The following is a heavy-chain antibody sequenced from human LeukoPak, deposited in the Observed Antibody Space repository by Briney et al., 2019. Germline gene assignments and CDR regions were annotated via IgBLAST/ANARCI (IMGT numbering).Heavy chain of an antibody. CDR1: GGSFSSYA. V-gene: IGHV1-69*04. J-gene: IGHJ4*02. CDR2: FIPILGIP. Sequence: SVKVSCKASGGSFSSYAISWVRRAPGQGLEWMGRFIPILGIPNYAQKFQGRVTITADKATSTAYMELSSLRSEDTAIYYCARGSGFCGGDCFVDYWGQGTLVTVSS. D-gene: IGHD2-21*02. CDR3: ARGSGFCGGDCFVDY.